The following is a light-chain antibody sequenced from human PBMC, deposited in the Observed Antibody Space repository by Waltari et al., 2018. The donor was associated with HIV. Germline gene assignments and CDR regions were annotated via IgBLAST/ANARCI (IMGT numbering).Light chain of an antibody. CDR3: GTWDSSLSAVV. V-gene: IGLV1-51*01. CDR2: DNH. Sequence: QSVLTQPPSVSAAPGQKVTISCSGSSSNIGNNYASWYQQIPGTAPKLLIYDNHKRPSGIPDRFSGSASGTSATLGITGLQTGDEADYYCGTWDSSLSAVVFGGGTKLTVL. J-gene: IGLJ2*01. CDR1: SSNIGNNY.